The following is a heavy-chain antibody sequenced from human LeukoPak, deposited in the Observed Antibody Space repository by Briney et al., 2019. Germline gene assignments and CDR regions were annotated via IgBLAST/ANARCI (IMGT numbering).Heavy chain of an antibody. CDR2: ISSSSS. J-gene: IGHJ4*02. CDR3: AKDQRWESPHYLDS. V-gene: IGHV3-21*04. CDR1: GFTFSSYS. D-gene: IGHD1-26*01. Sequence: GGSLRLSCAASGFTFSSYSMNWVRQAPGKGLEWVSSISSSSSSVKGRFTISRDNAKNSLYLQMNSLRDEDTAVYYCAKDQRWESPHYLDSWAREPWSPSPQ.